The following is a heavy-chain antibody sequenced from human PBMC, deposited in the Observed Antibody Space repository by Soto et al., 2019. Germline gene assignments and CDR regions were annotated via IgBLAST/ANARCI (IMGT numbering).Heavy chain of an antibody. J-gene: IGHJ6*02. V-gene: IGHV1-18*01. D-gene: IGHD3-3*01. CDR2: ISAYNGNT. CDR3: ARDLPSSYDFWSGYYTGHGVGYYYYGMDV. CDR1: GYTFTSYG. Sequence: GASVKVSCKASGYTFTSYGISWVRQAPGQGLEWMGWISAYNGNTNYAQKLQGRVTMTTDTSTSTAYMELRSLRSDDTAVYYCARDLPSSYDFWSGYYTGHGVGYYYYGMDVWGQGTTVTVSS.